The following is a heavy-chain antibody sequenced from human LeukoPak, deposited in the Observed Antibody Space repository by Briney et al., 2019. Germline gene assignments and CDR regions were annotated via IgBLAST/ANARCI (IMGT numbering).Heavy chain of an antibody. CDR3: ASTPTGQFYYYDLDV. Sequence: PSETLSLTCSVSGGSISSGGYYWSWIRQLPGKGLEWIGYTFYDGRTSYNPSLKSRVIILVDTSKNQFSLKLSSVTAADTAVYYCASTPTGQFYYYDLDVWGRGTTVTVSS. CDR1: GGSISSGGYY. D-gene: IGHD1-1*01. J-gene: IGHJ6*03. CDR2: TFYDGRT. V-gene: IGHV4-31*03.